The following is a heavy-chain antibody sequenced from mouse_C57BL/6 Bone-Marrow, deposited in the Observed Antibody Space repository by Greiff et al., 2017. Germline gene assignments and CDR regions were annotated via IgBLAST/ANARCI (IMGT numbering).Heavy chain of an antibody. CDR1: GYSITSGYY. CDR3: AREGWLLPYAMDY. Sequence: EVKLEESGPGLVKPSQSLSLTCSVTGYSITSGYYWNWIRQFPGNKLEWMGYISYDGSNNYNPSLKNRISITRDTSKNQFFLKLNSVTTEDTATYYCAREGWLLPYAMDYWGQGTSVTVSS. D-gene: IGHD2-3*01. CDR2: ISYDGSN. J-gene: IGHJ4*01. V-gene: IGHV3-6*01.